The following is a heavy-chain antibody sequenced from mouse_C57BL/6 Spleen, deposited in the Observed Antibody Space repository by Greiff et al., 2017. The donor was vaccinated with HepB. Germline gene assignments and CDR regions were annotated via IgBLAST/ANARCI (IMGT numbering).Heavy chain of an antibody. J-gene: IGHJ3*01. V-gene: IGHV3-6*01. D-gene: IGHD2-4*01. CDR2: ISYDGSN. Sequence: EVQRVESGPGLVKPSQSLSLTCSVTGYSITSGYYWNWIRQFPGNKLEWMGYISYDGSNNYNPSLKNRISITRDTSKNQFFLKLNSVTTEDTATYYCARADYDYLAWFAYWGQGTLVTVSA. CDR1: GYSITSGYY. CDR3: ARADYDYLAWFAY.